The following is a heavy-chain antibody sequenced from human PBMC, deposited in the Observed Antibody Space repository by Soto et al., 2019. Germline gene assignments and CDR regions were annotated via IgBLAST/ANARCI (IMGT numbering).Heavy chain of an antibody. CDR2: ISYDGSNK. V-gene: IGHV3-30-3*01. CDR3: ARGNVVVVAATDFDC. J-gene: IGHJ4*02. CDR1: GFTFSSYA. Sequence: QVQLVESGGGVVQPGRSLRLSCAASGFTFSSYAMHWVRQAPGKGLEWVAVISYDGSNKYYADFVKGRFTISRDNSKNTLYLQMNSLRAEDTAVYYCARGNVVVVAATDFDCWGQGTLVTVSS. D-gene: IGHD2-15*01.